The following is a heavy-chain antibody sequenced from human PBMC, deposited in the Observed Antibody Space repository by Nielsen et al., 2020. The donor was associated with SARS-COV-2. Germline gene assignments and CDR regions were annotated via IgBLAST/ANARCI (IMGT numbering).Heavy chain of an antibody. CDR1: GFTFSSYG. V-gene: IGHV3-30*18. D-gene: IGHD2-15*01. J-gene: IGHJ4*02. CDR2: ISYDGSNK. Sequence: GESLKISCAASGFTFSSYGMHWVRQAPGKGLEWVAVISYDGSNKYYADSVKGRFTISRDNSKNTLYLQMNSLRAEDTAVYYCAKGAGSGPILGVDYWGQGTLVTVSS. CDR3: AKGAGSGPILGVDY.